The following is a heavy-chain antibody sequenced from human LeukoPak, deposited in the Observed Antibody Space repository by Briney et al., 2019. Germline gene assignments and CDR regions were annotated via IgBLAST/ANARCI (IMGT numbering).Heavy chain of an antibody. CDR3: ARGTHSSSWYLGTDY. Sequence: SGTLSLTCAVSGGSISSSNWWSWVRQPPGKGLEWIGEINHSGSTNYNPSLKSRVTISVDTSKNQFSLKLSSVTAADTAVYYCARGTHSSSWYLGTDYWGQGTLVTVSS. CDR1: GGSISSSNW. CDR2: INHSGST. V-gene: IGHV4-4*02. J-gene: IGHJ4*02. D-gene: IGHD6-13*01.